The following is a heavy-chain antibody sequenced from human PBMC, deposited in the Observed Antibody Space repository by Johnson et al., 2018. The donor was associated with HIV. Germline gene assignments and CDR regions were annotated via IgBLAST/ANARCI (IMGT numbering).Heavy chain of an antibody. D-gene: IGHD3-22*01. Sequence: VQLVESGGGEVQPGRSLRLSCAASGFTFSSYAMHWVRQAPGKGLEWVSVIYSCGTRYYAESVKGRFTISRDKSNNTLYLQMNSLRVEDTAIYYCASNYDSSLDAFDIWGQGTMVTVSS. CDR1: GFTFSSYA. J-gene: IGHJ3*02. CDR3: ASNYDSSLDAFDI. V-gene: IGHV3-66*01. CDR2: IYSCGTR.